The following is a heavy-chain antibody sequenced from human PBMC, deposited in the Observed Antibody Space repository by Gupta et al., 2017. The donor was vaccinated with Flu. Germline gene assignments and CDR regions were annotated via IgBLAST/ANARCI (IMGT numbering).Heavy chain of an antibody. Sequence: VQLVESGGGLVQPGGSLRLSCEASGFTLRSYWMHWVRQAPGKGMVWVSRINSDGSSTSYADSVKGRFTISRDNAKNTVYLQMNSLRAEDTAVYYCATSRTFDYWVQGTLVTVSS. CDR1: GFTLRSYW. CDR3: ATSRTFDY. CDR2: INSDGSST. J-gene: IGHJ4*02. V-gene: IGHV3-74*01. D-gene: IGHD1-14*01.